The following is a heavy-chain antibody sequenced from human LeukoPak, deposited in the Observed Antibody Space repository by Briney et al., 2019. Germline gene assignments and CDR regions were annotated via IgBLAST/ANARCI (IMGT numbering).Heavy chain of an antibody. D-gene: IGHD6-19*01. V-gene: IGHV1-18*04. Sequence: AAGNLCCNASAYTFTSNGITRGRQPPGQGLELMGWISAYNSNTNYAQKLQGRVTMTTDTSTSTAYMELRSLRSDDTAVYYCARRMWRQWGFDYWGQGTLVTVSS. CDR3: ARRMWRQWGFDY. J-gene: IGHJ4*02. CDR1: AYTFTSNG. CDR2: ISAYNSNT.